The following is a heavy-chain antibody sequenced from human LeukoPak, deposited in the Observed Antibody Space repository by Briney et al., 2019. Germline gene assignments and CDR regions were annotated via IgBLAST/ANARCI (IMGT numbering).Heavy chain of an antibody. D-gene: IGHD1-26*01. Sequence: GGSLRLSCTASGFTFGDYAMNWVRQAPGKGLEWVSYVSSSGNTMYYADSVKGRFTISRDNAKNSLYLQMNSLRAEDTAVYYCARAPGATLDYWGQGTLVTVSS. J-gene: IGHJ4*02. V-gene: IGHV3-48*03. CDR2: VSSSGNTM. CDR3: ARAPGATLDY. CDR1: GFTFGDYA.